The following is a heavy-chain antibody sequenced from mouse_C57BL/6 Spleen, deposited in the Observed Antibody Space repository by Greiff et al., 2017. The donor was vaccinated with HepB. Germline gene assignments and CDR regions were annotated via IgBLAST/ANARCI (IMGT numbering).Heavy chain of an antibody. Sequence: EVQVVESGAELVKPGASVKLSCTASGFNIKDYYMHWVKQRTEQGLEWIGRIDPEDGETKYAPKFQGKATITADTSSNTAYLQLSSLTSEDTAVYYCAREDTTVVARFDYWGQGTTLTVSS. CDR3: AREDTTVVARFDY. V-gene: IGHV14-2*01. CDR1: GFNIKDYY. CDR2: IDPEDGET. J-gene: IGHJ2*01. D-gene: IGHD1-1*01.